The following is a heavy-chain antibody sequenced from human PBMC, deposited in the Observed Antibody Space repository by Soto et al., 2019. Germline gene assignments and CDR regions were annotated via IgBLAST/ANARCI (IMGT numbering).Heavy chain of an antibody. J-gene: IGHJ4*02. CDR2: IIPILGIA. CDR1: GCTFSSYT. CDR3: ARSPDVVGATPGFDY. Sequence: QVQQVQSGAEVKKPGSSVKVSCKASGCTFSSYTISWVLQAPGQGLEWMGRIIPILGIANYAQKFQGRVTITADRSTSTAYMELSSLRSEDTAVYYCARSPDVVGATPGFDYWGQGTLVTVSS. D-gene: IGHD1-26*01. V-gene: IGHV1-69*02.